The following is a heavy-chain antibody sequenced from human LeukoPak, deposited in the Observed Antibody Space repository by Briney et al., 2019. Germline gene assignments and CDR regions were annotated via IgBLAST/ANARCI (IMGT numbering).Heavy chain of an antibody. Sequence: SETLSLTCTVSGGSISSYYWSWIRQPPGKGLEWIGYIYYSGTTNYNPSLKSRVTISVDTSKNQFSLNLISVTAADTAVYFCARGRGGGGSSNNWFDPWGQGALVTVSS. V-gene: IGHV4-59*12. CDR3: ARGRGGGGSSNNWFDP. J-gene: IGHJ5*02. CDR2: IYYSGTT. D-gene: IGHD2-15*01. CDR1: GGSISSYY.